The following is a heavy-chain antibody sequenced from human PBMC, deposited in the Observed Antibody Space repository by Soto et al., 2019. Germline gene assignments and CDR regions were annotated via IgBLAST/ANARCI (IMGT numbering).Heavy chain of an antibody. Sequence: GGSLRLSCAASGFTFSSYAMSWVRQAPGEGLEWVSSISGSGGGTYYADSVKGRFTFSRDNSKNTLYLQMNSLRAEDTAVYYCARFGMATTKRSPPYYIDYWGQGALVTVYS. CDR2: ISGSGGGT. CDR1: GFTFSSYA. CDR3: ARFGMATTKRSPPYYIDY. V-gene: IGHV3-23*01. D-gene: IGHD1-1*01. J-gene: IGHJ4*02.